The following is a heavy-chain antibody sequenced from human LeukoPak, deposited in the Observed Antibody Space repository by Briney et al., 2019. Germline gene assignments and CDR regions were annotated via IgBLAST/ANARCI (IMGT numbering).Heavy chain of an antibody. D-gene: IGHD3-16*01. V-gene: IGHV3-74*01. Sequence: PGGSLRLSCAASGFTFSSFWIYWVRHAPGKGLVWVSRIKSDGSETLYVDSVKGRFTISRDNAKNTLYLQMNSLRAEDTAVYYCARVRMGDDFNPFDYWGQGTLVTVSS. CDR1: GFTFSSFW. J-gene: IGHJ4*02. CDR3: ARVRMGDDFNPFDY. CDR2: IKSDGSET.